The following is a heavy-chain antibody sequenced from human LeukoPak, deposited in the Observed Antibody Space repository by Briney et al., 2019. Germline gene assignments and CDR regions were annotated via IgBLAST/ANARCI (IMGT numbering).Heavy chain of an antibody. J-gene: IGHJ4*02. CDR2: ISGSSTYI. CDR3: AKAVSGWEYYFDY. V-gene: IGHV3-21*04. CDR1: GFTFSTYT. D-gene: IGHD6-19*01. Sequence: GGSLRLSCAASGFTFSTYTMNWVRQAPGKGLEWVSSISGSSTYIYYADSVKGRFTVSRDNAKNSLYLQMNSLRAEDTAVYYCAKAVSGWEYYFDYWGQGTLVTVSS.